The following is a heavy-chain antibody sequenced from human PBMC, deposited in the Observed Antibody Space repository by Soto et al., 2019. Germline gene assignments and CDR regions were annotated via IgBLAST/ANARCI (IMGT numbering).Heavy chain of an antibody. CDR3: ARDSNRENYLEH. V-gene: IGHV3-30*03. J-gene: IGHJ4*02. CDR2: TSFNGNNK. Sequence: QVQLVESGGGVVQPGRSLRLSCAASGLSFSNYGMHWVRQAPGKGLEWVAVTSFNGNNKWYTDSVKGRFTISRDNSKNTLYLLMDSLRDEDTAVYYCARDSNRENYLEHWGPGTLVTVSS. CDR1: GLSFSNYG.